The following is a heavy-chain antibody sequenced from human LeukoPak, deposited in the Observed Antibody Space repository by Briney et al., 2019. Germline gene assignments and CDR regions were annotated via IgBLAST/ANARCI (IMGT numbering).Heavy chain of an antibody. Sequence: SETLSLTCTVSGGSISSYYWSWIRQPPGKGLEWIGYIYYSGSTNYNPSLKSRVTISVDTSKNQFSLKLSSVTAADTAVYYCARDASGWFLRDWGQGTLVTVSS. CDR3: ARDASGWFLRD. D-gene: IGHD6-19*01. CDR1: GGSISSYY. CDR2: IYYSGST. J-gene: IGHJ4*02. V-gene: IGHV4-59*01.